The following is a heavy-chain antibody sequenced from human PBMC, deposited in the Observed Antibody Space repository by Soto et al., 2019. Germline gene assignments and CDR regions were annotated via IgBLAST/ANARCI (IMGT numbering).Heavy chain of an antibody. D-gene: IGHD2-21*01. V-gene: IGHV3-7*01. J-gene: IGHJ4*02. Sequence: GGSLRLSCAASGFTFSTSWMNWVRQAPGKGLEWVAGIKEDGSEKYYVDSVKGRFTISRDNVGNSLYLQMNGLRGEDTAVYFCERDRGYNCYDYWGLGTLVTVSS. CDR2: IKEDGSEK. CDR3: ERDRGYNCYDY. CDR1: GFTFSTSW.